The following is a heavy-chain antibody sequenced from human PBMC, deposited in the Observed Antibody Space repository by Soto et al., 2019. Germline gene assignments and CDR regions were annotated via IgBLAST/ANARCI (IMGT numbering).Heavy chain of an antibody. D-gene: IGHD6-13*01. CDR3: ARQGPYSSRYNYCDY. Sequence: SETLSLTCTVSAGSIGSYYWSWIRQPPGKGLEWIGYVYYSGSTNYNPSLKSRVTISVDTSKNQFSLKLSSVTAADTALYYCARQGPYSSRYNYCDYWGQGTLVTVS. V-gene: IGHV4-59*08. CDR2: VYYSGST. CDR1: AGSIGSYY. J-gene: IGHJ4*02.